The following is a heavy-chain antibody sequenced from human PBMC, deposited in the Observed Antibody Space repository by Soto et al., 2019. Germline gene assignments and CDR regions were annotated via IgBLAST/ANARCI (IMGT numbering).Heavy chain of an antibody. D-gene: IGHD2-21*01. CDR1: GGSFSGYY. CDR2: INHSGST. V-gene: IGHV4-34*01. Sequence: QVQLQQWGAGLLKPSETLSLTCAVCGGSFSGYYWTWIRQPPGTGLEWIGEINHSGSTNYNPSLKCLVTVSGDTSKTPSSLNRTSVSDADTAGYLFARAKIPGLFDYWGKATLVTVSS. CDR3: ARAKIPGLFDY. J-gene: IGHJ4*02.